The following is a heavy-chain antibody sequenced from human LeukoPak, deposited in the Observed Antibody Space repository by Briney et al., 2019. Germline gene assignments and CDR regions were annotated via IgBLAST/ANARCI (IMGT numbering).Heavy chain of an antibody. Sequence: PGGSLRLSCAASGFTFSSYAMSWVRQAPGKGLGWVSAISGSGGSTYYADSVKGRFTISRDNAKITLYLQMNSLRAEDTAVYYCAKGVSGGWSFHFGYWGQGTLVTVSS. J-gene: IGHJ4*02. CDR2: ISGSGGST. D-gene: IGHD6-19*01. V-gene: IGHV3-23*01. CDR3: AKGVSGGWSFHFGY. CDR1: GFTFSSYA.